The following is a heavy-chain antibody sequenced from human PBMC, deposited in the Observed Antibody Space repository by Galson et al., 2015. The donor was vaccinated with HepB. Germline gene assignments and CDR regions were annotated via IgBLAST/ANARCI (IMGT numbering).Heavy chain of an antibody. CDR1: GFTFNSYA. Sequence: SLRLSCAASGFTFNSYAMHWVRQAPGKGLEYVSAISSNGGLTYYADSVKGRFTISSDNSKNTLYLQMSSLRPEDTAVYYCVKSLYDILAGYRPTPPFDYWGQGTLVTVSS. D-gene: IGHD3-9*01. CDR2: ISSNGGLT. V-gene: IGHV3-64D*06. CDR3: VKSLYDILAGYRPTPPFDY. J-gene: IGHJ4*02.